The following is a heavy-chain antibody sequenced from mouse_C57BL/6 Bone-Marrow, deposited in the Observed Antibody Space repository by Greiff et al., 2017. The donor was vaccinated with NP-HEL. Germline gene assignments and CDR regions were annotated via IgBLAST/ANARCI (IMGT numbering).Heavy chain of an antibody. CDR1: GFTFSSYA. V-gene: IGHV5-4*01. CDR2: ISDGGSYT. Sequence: EVQLVESGGGLVKPGGSLKLSCAASGFTFSSYAMSWVRQTPEKRLEWVATISDGGSYTYNPDNVKGRFTISRDNAKNNLYLQMSHLKSEDTAMYYCARVVVTLDYWGQGTTLTVSS. J-gene: IGHJ2*01. D-gene: IGHD1-1*01. CDR3: ARVVVTLDY.